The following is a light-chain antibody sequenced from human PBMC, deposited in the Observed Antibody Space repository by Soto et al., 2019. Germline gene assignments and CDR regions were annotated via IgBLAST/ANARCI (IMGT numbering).Light chain of an antibody. J-gene: IGLJ2*01. V-gene: IGLV2-8*01. CDR2: EVN. CDR3: SSAAGNNIGV. CDR1: SSDVGGDNY. Sequence: QSALTQPPAASGSPGQSVTISCTGTSSDVGGDNYVSWYQQHPGKAPKLMIYEVNKRPSGVPDRFSGSKSGNTASLTVSGLQAEDEADYYCSSAAGNNIGVFGGGTKLTVL.